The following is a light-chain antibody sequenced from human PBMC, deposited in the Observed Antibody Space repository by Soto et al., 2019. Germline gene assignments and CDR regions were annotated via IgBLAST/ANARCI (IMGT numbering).Light chain of an antibody. CDR3: CSYAGTYSFV. Sequence: QSVLTQPRSVSGSPGQSVTISCTGTSSDVGGYNYVSWYQHQPGKAPKLMINDVSERPSGVPDRFSGSKFGNTASLTISGLQAEDEADYYCCSYAGTYSFVFGTGTRSPS. J-gene: IGLJ1*01. V-gene: IGLV2-11*01. CDR1: SSDVGGYNY. CDR2: DVS.